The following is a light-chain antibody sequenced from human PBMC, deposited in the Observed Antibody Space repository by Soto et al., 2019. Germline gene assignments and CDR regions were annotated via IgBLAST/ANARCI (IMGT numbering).Light chain of an antibody. CDR3: QQRSNWPLT. J-gene: IGKJ4*01. CDR1: QSVSRY. Sequence: ETVLPQSPATLSLSPGARSALSGRASQSVSRYLAWYQQKPGQAPRLLIYDASNRATGIPARFSGSGSGTDFTLTISSLEPADFAVYYCQQRSNWPLTFGRGTKVDIK. V-gene: IGKV3-11*01. CDR2: DAS.